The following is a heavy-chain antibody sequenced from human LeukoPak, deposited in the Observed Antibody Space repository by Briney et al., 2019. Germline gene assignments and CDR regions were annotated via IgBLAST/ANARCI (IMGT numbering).Heavy chain of an antibody. CDR1: GFTFSDYG. D-gene: IGHD5/OR15-5a*01. Sequence: GGSLRLSCAASGFTFSDYGMHWVRQAPGKGLEWVTVISYDGSKKYYGNSVEGRFTISRDNSKNTLLLEMNSLRVEDTAVYYCARRPSVARAWLDPWGQGTLVTVSS. V-gene: IGHV3-30*03. CDR2: ISYDGSKK. J-gene: IGHJ5*02. CDR3: ARRPSVARAWLDP.